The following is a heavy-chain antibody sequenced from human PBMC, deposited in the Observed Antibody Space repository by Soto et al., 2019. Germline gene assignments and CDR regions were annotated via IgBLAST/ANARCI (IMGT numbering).Heavy chain of an antibody. J-gene: IGHJ3*02. V-gene: IGHV1-69*01. CDR1: GGTFSSYA. Sequence: QVQLVQSGAEVKKPGSSVKVSCKASGGTFSSYAISWVRQAPGQGLEWMGGIIPIFGTANYAQKFQGRVTITAEEYTSTAYRELSSLRSEDTGVYYCAGHVQQWLVLVRAFGMWGKGTSVTVSS. CDR2: IIPIFGTA. D-gene: IGHD6-19*01. CDR3: AGHVQQWLVLVRAFGM.